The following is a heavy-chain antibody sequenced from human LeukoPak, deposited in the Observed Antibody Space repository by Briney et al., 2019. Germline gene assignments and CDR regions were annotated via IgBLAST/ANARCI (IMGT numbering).Heavy chain of an antibody. CDR1: GGTFSSYA. CDR2: IIPIFGTA. CDR3: ARDRHRRWPQPQARWNAFDI. V-gene: IGHV1-69*13. J-gene: IGHJ3*02. D-gene: IGHD5-24*01. Sequence: SVKVSCKASGGTFSSYAISWVRQAPGQGLEWMGGIIPIFGTANYAQKFQGRVTITADESTSTAYMELSSLRSEDTAVYYCARDRHRRWPQPQARWNAFDIWGQGTMVTVSS.